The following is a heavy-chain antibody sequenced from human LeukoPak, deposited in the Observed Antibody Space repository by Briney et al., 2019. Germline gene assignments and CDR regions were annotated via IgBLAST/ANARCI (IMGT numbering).Heavy chain of an antibody. J-gene: IGHJ4*02. D-gene: IGHD3-22*01. CDR3: ATPTKYYYDSSGYYPLGY. CDR2: ISGSGGST. Sequence: GGSLRLSCAASGFTFSSYAMSWVRQAPGKGLEWVSAISGSGGSTYYADSVKDRFTISRDNSKNTLYLQMNSLRAEDTAVYYCATPTKYYYDSSGYYPLGYWGQGTLVTVSS. V-gene: IGHV3-23*01. CDR1: GFTFSSYA.